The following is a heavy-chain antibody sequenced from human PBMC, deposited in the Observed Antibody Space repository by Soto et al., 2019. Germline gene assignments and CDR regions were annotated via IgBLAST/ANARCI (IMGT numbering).Heavy chain of an antibody. CDR2: IRAGGGNT. D-gene: IGHD2-2*01. CDR3: AKGEVVPAAIFAFHI. V-gene: IGHV3-23*01. CDR1: GFTFSNYA. Sequence: PGGSLRLSCAASGFTFSNYALSWVRQAPGKGLEWVSTIRAGGGNTYYADSAKGRFTISRDNSKNTLYLKMNSLRAEDTALYYFAKGEVVPAAIFAFHIWGQGTMVTVS. J-gene: IGHJ3*02.